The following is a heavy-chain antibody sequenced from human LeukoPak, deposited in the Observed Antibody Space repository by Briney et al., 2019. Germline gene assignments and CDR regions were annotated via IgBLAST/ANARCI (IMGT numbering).Heavy chain of an antibody. CDR1: GDSFTSVTDY. D-gene: IGHD5-12*01. CDR3: ARRLDDIVATSGGFDY. CDR2: GDYSGGT. J-gene: IGHJ4*02. V-gene: IGHV4-39*07. Sequence: SETLSLTCTVSGDSFTSVTDYWAWIRQPPGKGLEWIASGDYSGGTYYNPSLESRVAISADMSKNQFSLKLSSVTAADTAVYYCARRLDDIVATSGGFDYWGQGTLVTVSS.